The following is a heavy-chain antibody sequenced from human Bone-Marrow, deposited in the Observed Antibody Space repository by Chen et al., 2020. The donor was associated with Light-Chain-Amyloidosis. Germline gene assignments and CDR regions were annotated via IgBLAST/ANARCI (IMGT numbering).Heavy chain of an antibody. J-gene: IGHJ3*02. CDR1: GVSVRSHY. D-gene: IGHD1-26*01. CDR2: VFYTRAA. Sequence: QVQLQESGPGLVKSSETLSLACTVSGVSVRSHYWNWIRQPPGKSLEWIVYVFYTRAAKYKPSLNGRVTMSVDTSTNQFSLKVTSLTAADTAVYYCARWEESLKAFDIWGQGTMVTVSS. V-gene: IGHV4-59*02. CDR3: ARWEESLKAFDI.